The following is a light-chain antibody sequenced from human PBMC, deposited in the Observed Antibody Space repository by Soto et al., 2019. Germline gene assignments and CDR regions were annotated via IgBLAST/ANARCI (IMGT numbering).Light chain of an antibody. CDR1: QSISSY. V-gene: IGKV1-6*01. J-gene: IGKJ4*01. CDR2: AAS. CDR3: LQDNNYPLT. Sequence: IQMTQSPSSLSASVGDRVTITCRASQSISSYLGWYQQKSGKAPKLLIYAASNLQSGVPSRFSGSGSGTDFTLTISGLQPEDVATYYCLQDNNYPLTFGGGTKVDIK.